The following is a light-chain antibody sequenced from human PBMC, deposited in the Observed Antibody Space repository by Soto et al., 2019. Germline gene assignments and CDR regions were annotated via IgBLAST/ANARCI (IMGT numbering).Light chain of an antibody. Sequence: ETVVTQSLAILSVSPGERVTLSCRASQSVISNLAWYQHKLGQAPRLLIHGASTRATGVPARFSGSGSGTDFTLTISSLEPEDFAVYYCQQRSNWPRTFGQGTKVDIK. V-gene: IGKV3-15*01. CDR2: GAS. J-gene: IGKJ1*01. CDR3: QQRSNWPRT. CDR1: QSVISN.